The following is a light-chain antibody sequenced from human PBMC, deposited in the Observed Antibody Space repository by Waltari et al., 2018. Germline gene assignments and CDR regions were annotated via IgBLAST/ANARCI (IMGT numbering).Light chain of an antibody. CDR3: CSYAGSWIWV. CDR1: NSDVGNYNL. V-gene: IGLV2-23*02. Sequence: QAALTQPASVSGSPVQSITISCTGRNSDVGNYNLVSWYQKHPGKAPKLIIYEVTNRPSGISDRFSGFKTGNTASLTISGLQAEDEADYYCCSYAGSWIWVFGGGTELTVL. J-gene: IGLJ3*02. CDR2: EVT.